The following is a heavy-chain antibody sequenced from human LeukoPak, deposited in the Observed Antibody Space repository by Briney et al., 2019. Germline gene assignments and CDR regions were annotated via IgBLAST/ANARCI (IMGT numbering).Heavy chain of an antibody. CDR2: IYHSGST. Sequence: SETLSLTCTVSGYSISSGYYWGWIRQPPGKGLEWIGSIYHSGSTYYNPSLKSRVTISVDTSKNQFSLKLSSVTAADPAVYYCARDAELRYLDWLPPGTDYWGQGTLVTVSS. V-gene: IGHV4-38-2*02. CDR1: GYSISSGYY. D-gene: IGHD3-9*01. J-gene: IGHJ4*02. CDR3: ARDAELRYLDWLPPGTDY.